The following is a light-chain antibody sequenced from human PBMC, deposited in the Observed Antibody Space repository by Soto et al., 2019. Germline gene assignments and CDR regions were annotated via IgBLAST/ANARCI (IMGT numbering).Light chain of an antibody. CDR1: SSNIGSNT. V-gene: IGLV1-44*01. CDR3: AAWDDSLNGWV. Sequence: QSVLTQPPSASGTPGQRVTISCSGSSSNIGSNTVNWYQQLPGTAPTLLIYSNNQRPSGVPDRFSGSKSGTSASLAISGLQYEDEADYYCAAWDDSLNGWVFGGGTKVTVL. J-gene: IGLJ3*02. CDR2: SNN.